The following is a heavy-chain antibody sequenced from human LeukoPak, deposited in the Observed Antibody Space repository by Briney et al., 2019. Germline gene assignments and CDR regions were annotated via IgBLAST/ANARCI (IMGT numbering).Heavy chain of an antibody. CDR2: IYSSGGT. CDR3: ARLPGDGYNYLDYFDY. J-gene: IGHJ4*02. CDR1: GGSISSYY. D-gene: IGHD5-24*01. Sequence: PSETLSLTCTVSGGSISSYYWSWLRQPPGKGLEWIGYIYSSGGTNYNPSLKSRVTISVDTSKNQFSLKLSSVTAADTAVYYCARLPGDGYNYLDYFDYWGQGTLITVSS. V-gene: IGHV4-59*08.